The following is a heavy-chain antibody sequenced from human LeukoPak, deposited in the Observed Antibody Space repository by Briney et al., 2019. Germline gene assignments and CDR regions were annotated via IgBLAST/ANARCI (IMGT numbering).Heavy chain of an antibody. CDR1: GDSVSTISAS. CDR2: TYYRSKWYN. V-gene: IGHV6-1*01. J-gene: IGHJ4*02. CDR3: TRAHLRGFDY. Sequence: SQTLSLTCAISGDSVSTISASWNWIRQSPSRGLEWLGRTYYRSKWYNEYPVSVKSRITINPDTSKNQFSLQLNSVIPEDTAVDYCTRAHLRGFDYWGQGTLVTVSS.